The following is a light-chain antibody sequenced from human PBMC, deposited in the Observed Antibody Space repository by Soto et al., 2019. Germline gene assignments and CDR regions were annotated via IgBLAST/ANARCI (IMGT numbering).Light chain of an antibody. CDR1: QSISNW. Sequence: DIQMTQSPSTLSASVGDRVTITCRASQSISNWLAWYQQKPGKAPKLLIYKASSLASGVPSRFSGSGSGTEFTLTISSLQPDDFATYYCQHYNSYSTFGQGTKVDIK. V-gene: IGKV1-5*03. J-gene: IGKJ1*01. CDR3: QHYNSYST. CDR2: KAS.